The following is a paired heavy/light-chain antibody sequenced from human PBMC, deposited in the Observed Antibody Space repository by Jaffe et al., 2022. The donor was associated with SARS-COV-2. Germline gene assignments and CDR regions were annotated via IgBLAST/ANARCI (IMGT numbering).Light chain of an antibody. CDR3: QAWDSSRYV. CDR2: QDS. CDR1: KLGDKY. Sequence: SYELTQPPSVSVSPGQTASITCSGDKLGDKYACWYQQKPGQSPVLVIYQDSKRPSGIPERFSGSNSGNTATLTISGTQAMDEADYYCQAWDSSRYVFGTGTKVTVL. J-gene: IGLJ1*01. V-gene: IGLV3-1*01.
Heavy chain of an antibody. Sequence: EVQLLESGGGLVQPGGSLRLSCAASGFTFSSYAMSWVRQAPGKGLEWVSAISGSGGSTYYADSVKGRFTISRDNSKNTLYLQMNSLRAEDTAVYYCAKEGGGGYCSSTSCYEIDYWGQGTLVTVSS. CDR1: GFTFSSYA. D-gene: IGHD2-2*01. V-gene: IGHV3-23*01. CDR2: ISGSGGST. CDR3: AKEGGGGYCSSTSCYEIDY. J-gene: IGHJ4*02.